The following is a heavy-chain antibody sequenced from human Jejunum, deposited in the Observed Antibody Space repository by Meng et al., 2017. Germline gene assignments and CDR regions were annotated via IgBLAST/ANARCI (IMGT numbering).Heavy chain of an antibody. Sequence: QVELQQWGAGLLKPSETLSLTCAVYGGSFSGYYWSWIRQPPGKGLEWIGEINHSGSTNYNPSLKSRVTISVDTSKNQFSLKLSSVTAADTAVYYCARLRATDNQSKYRNTIFDYWGQGTLVTVSS. CDR2: INHSGST. V-gene: IGHV4-34*01. CDR1: GGSFSGYY. CDR3: ARLRATDNQSKYRNTIFDY. D-gene: IGHD2/OR15-2a*01. J-gene: IGHJ4*02.